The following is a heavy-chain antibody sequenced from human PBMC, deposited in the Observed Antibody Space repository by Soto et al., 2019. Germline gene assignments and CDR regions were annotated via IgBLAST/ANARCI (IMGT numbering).Heavy chain of an antibody. CDR2: IKSKTDGGTT. J-gene: IGHJ3*02. Sequence: GGSLRLSCAASGFTFSNAWMSWVRQAPGKGLEWVGRIKSKTDGGTTDYAAPVKGRFTISRDDSKNTLYLQMNSLKTEDTAVYYCNRDSSGWYAGGDAFDIWGQGTMVTVSS. D-gene: IGHD6-19*01. CDR1: GFTFSNAW. V-gene: IGHV3-15*01. CDR3: NRDSSGWYAGGDAFDI.